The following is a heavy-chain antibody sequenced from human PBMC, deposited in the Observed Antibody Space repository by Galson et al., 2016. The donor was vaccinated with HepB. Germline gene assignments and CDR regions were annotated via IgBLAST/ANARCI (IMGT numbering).Heavy chain of an antibody. D-gene: IGHD1-26*01. Sequence: SLRLSCAASGFTFSSYGMHWVRQAPGKGLEWVAFIFYDGSNKYYADSVKVRFTISRDSSNNTLYLQMNSLRAEDTAVYYCVRDRSVYSGSYFDGVPFYYWGQGTLVTVSS. V-gene: IGHV3-33*01. CDR2: IFYDGSNK. J-gene: IGHJ4*02. CDR3: VRDRSVYSGSYFDGVPFYY. CDR1: GFTFSSYG.